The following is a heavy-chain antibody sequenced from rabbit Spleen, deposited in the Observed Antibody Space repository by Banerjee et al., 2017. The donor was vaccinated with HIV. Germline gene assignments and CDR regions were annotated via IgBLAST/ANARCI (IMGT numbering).Heavy chain of an antibody. J-gene: IGHJ6*01. Sequence: QEQLVESGGGLVQPGGSLKLSCKASGFDFSSYGVSWVRQAPGKGLEWISCIAGSGSGFTYSATWAKGRFTCSKTSSTTVTLQMTSLTVADTATYFCARDTGSSFSSYGMDLWGQGTLVTVS. CDR3: ARDTGSSFSSYGMDL. CDR1: GFDFSSYG. V-gene: IGHV1S45*01. CDR2: IAGSGSGFT. D-gene: IGHD8-1*01.